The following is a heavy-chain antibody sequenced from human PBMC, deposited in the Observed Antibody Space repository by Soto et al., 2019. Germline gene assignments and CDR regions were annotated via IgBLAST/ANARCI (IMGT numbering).Heavy chain of an antibody. CDR3: ARDIVKGYDSSGYYPRGQFDP. CDR1: GGSISSSIYY. V-gene: IGHV4-31*03. Sequence: SETLSLTCTVSGGSISSSIYYGGWIRRPPGKGLEWIGYISYSGSTYYNPSLKSRVTISVDTSKNQFSLKLSSVTAADTAVYYCARDIVKGYDSSGYYPRGQFDPWGQGTLVTVSS. J-gene: IGHJ5*02. CDR2: ISYSGST. D-gene: IGHD3-22*01.